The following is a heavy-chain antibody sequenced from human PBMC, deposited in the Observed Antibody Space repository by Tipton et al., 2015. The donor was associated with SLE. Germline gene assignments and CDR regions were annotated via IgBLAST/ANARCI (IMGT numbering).Heavy chain of an antibody. CDR3: ARVSGSHYWGAEYFQH. Sequence: TLSLTCAVYGGSFSDYSWSWIRQPPGKGLEWIGEIYHSGSTNYNPSLKSRVTISVDTSKNQFSLKLSSVTAADTAVYYCARVSGSHYWGAEYFQHWGQGTLVTVSS. J-gene: IGHJ1*01. CDR2: IYHSGST. CDR1: GGSFSDYS. V-gene: IGHV4-34*01. D-gene: IGHD1-26*01.